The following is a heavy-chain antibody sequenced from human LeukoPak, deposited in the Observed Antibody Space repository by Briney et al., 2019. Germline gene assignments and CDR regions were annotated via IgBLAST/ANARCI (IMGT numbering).Heavy chain of an antibody. CDR3: ARDTAGDGRGTTFDH. V-gene: IGHV3-11*01. D-gene: IGHD1-1*01. Sequence: GGSLRLSCAASGFTFSDYYMSWVRQAPGKGLEWVSYISNTGSIIYYADSVKGRFTISRDNAKNSLFLQMNSLRAEDTAVYYCARDTAGDGRGTTFDHWGQGTLVTVSS. J-gene: IGHJ4*02. CDR2: ISNTGSII. CDR1: GFTFSDYY.